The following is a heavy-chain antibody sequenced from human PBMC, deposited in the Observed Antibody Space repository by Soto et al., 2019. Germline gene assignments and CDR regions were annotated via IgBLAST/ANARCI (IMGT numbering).Heavy chain of an antibody. Sequence: PSETLSLTCTVSGGSISSYYWSWIRQPPGKGLEWIGYIYYSGSTNYNPSLKSRVTISVDTSKNQFSLKLSSVTAADTAVYYCARGGGGSRDYYYYGMDVWGQGTTVTVSS. D-gene: IGHD3-16*01. CDR3: ARGGGGSRDYYYYGMDV. CDR2: IYYSGST. V-gene: IGHV4-59*01. J-gene: IGHJ6*02. CDR1: GGSISSYY.